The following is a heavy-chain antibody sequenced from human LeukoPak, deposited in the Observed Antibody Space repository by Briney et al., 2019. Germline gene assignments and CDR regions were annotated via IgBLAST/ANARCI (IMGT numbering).Heavy chain of an antibody. CDR2: ISYDGSNK. V-gene: IGHV3-30*18. J-gene: IGHJ4*02. CDR1: GFIFSSYG. CDR3: AKNGGGDDAFDY. D-gene: IGHD2-21*02. Sequence: GGSLRLSCAASGFIFSSYGMHWVRQAPGKGLEWVAVISYDGSNKYYADSVKGRFTISRDNSKNTLYLQMNSLRAEDTAVYYCAKNGGGDDAFDYWGQGTLVTVSS.